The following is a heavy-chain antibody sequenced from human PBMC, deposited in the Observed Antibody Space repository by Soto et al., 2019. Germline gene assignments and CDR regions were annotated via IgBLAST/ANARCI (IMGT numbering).Heavy chain of an antibody. Sequence: TLSLTCTVSGGSISSYYWSWIRQPPGKGLEWIGYIYSSGSTNYNPSLQSRVTLSVDTSTNQFSLRLSSVTAADTAVYYCARGEGDGYNYELDYWGQGSLVTVSS. CDR3: ARGEGDGYNYELDY. V-gene: IGHV4-4*08. CDR2: IYSSGST. CDR1: GGSISSYY. J-gene: IGHJ4*02. D-gene: IGHD5-12*01.